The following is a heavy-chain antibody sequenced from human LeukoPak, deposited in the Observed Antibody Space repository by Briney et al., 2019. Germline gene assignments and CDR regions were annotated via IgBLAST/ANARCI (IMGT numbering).Heavy chain of an antibody. J-gene: IGHJ4*02. CDR3: ARDRGMATRLYYFDY. CDR1: GFTLSNCA. D-gene: IGHD5-24*01. CDR2: ISYDGTNK. V-gene: IGHV3-30-3*01. Sequence: GGSLRLSCAASGFTLSNCAIHWVRQAPGKGLEWVAVISYDGTNKYYADSVKGRFTISRDNSKNTLYLQMNSLRTEDTAVYYCARDRGMATRLYYFDYWGQGTLVTVSS.